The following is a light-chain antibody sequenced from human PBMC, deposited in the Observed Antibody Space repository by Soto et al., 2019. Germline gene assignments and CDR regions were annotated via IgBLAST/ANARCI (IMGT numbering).Light chain of an antibody. J-gene: IGLJ1*01. Sequence: QSALTQPASVSGSPGQSIAISCTGTSNDVGGYNYVSWYQQHPVKAPQLIIYDVTNRPSGVSDRFSGSKSGNTASLTFSGLQAEDAADYDCSSCTRSSPPYVSGTGTKLTVL. CDR3: SSCTRSSPPYV. V-gene: IGLV2-14*01. CDR1: SNDVGGYNY. CDR2: DVT.